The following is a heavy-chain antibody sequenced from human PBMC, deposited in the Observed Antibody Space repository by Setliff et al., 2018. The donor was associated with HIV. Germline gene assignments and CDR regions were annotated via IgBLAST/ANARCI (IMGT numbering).Heavy chain of an antibody. CDR2: INAGNGNT. Sequence: ASVKVSCKASGYTFTSYAMHWVRQAPGQRLEWMGWINAGNGNTKYSQKFQGRVTITRDESTSTAYMELSSLRSEDTAVYYCALPVLGGYSYGYFDYWGQGTLVTVSS. D-gene: IGHD5-18*01. CDR3: ALPVLGGYSYGYFDY. V-gene: IGHV1-3*01. J-gene: IGHJ4*02. CDR1: GYTFTSYA.